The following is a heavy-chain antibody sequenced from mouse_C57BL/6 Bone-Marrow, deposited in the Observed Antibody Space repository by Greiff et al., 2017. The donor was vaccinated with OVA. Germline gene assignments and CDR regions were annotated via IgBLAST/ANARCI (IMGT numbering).Heavy chain of an antibody. CDR1: GYTFTDHT. J-gene: IGHJ4*01. CDR3: ARWPYYGNNYYAMDY. V-gene: IGHV1-78*01. CDR2: IYPRDGST. Sequence: QVQLQQSDAELVKPGASVKISCKVSGYTFTDHTIHWMKQRPEQGLEWIGYIYPRDGSTKYNEKFKGKATLTADKSSSTAYMQLNSLTSEDSAVYFCARWPYYGNNYYAMDYWGQGTSVTVSS. D-gene: IGHD2-10*01.